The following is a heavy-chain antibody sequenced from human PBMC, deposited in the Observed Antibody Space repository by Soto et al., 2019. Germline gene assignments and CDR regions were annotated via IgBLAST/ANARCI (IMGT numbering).Heavy chain of an antibody. CDR3: ARIWGPYYYYGMDV. D-gene: IGHD7-27*01. CDR2: IFSNDEK. CDR1: GFSLSNARMG. J-gene: IGHJ6*02. Sequence: QVTLKESGPVLVKPTETLTLTCTVSGFSLSNARMGVSWIRQPPGKALEWLAHIFSNDEKSYSTSLKSRLTITKNTXXSQVVLTMTNMDPVDTATYYCARIWGPYYYYGMDVWGQGTTVTVSS. V-gene: IGHV2-26*01.